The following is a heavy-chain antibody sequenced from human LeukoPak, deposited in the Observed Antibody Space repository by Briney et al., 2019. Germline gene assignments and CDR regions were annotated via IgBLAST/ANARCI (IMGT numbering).Heavy chain of an antibody. CDR1: GGSISSYY. Sequence: SETLSLTCTVSGGSISSYYWSWIRQPPGKGLEWIGYIYYSGSTNYNPSPKSRVTISVDKSKNQFSLKLSSVTAADTAVYYCARGKYYYDSSGYYFIDYWGQGTLVTVSS. V-gene: IGHV4-59*01. J-gene: IGHJ4*02. D-gene: IGHD3-22*01. CDR2: IYYSGST. CDR3: ARGKYYYDSSGYYFIDY.